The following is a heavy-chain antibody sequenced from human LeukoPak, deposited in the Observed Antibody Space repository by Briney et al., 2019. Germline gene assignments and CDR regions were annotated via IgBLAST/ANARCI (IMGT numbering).Heavy chain of an antibody. CDR1: GGSISSSSYY. D-gene: IGHD3-10*01. CDR2: IYYSGSI. CDR3: ARSDYYHKGGPDY. V-gene: IGHV4-39*01. Sequence: SETLSLTCTVSGGSISSSSYYWGWIRQPPGKGLEWIGSIYYSGSIYYNPSLKSRVTISVDTSKNQFSLKLSSVTAADTAVYYCARSDYYHKGGPDYWGQGTLVTVSS. J-gene: IGHJ4*02.